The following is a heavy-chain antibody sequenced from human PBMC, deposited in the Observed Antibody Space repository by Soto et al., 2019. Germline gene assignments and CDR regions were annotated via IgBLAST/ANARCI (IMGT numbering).Heavy chain of an antibody. J-gene: IGHJ4*02. D-gene: IGHD6-19*01. CDR1: GGSISSYY. CDR3: VLAGGFGGWLFDY. V-gene: IGHV4-59*01. Sequence: TSETLSLTCTVSGGSISSYYWSWIRQPPGKGLEWIGYIYYSGSTNYNPSLKSRVTISVDTSKNQFSLKLSSVTAADTAVYYCVLAGGFGGWLFDYWAQRTPVPVSS. CDR2: IYYSGST.